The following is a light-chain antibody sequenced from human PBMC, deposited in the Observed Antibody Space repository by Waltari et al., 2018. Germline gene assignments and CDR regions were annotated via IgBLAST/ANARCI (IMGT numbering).Light chain of an antibody. CDR3: QLRSNWRIT. Sequence: EIVLTQSPATLSLSPGERVTLSCRASQSVNRAFAWYQQKPGQAPRLLIYDASNRATVIPARFSGSGSGTDFTLTISSLEAEDFGVYYCQLRSNWRITFGQGTRLEIK. V-gene: IGKV3-11*01. CDR2: DAS. CDR1: QSVNRA. J-gene: IGKJ5*01.